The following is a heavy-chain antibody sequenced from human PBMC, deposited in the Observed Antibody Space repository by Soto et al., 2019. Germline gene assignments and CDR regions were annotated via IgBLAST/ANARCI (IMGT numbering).Heavy chain of an antibody. J-gene: IGHJ4*02. Sequence: QVQLVESGGGVVQPGRSLRLSCAASGFTFSSYAMHWVRQAPGKGLEWVARISYDGSTKYYADSVKGRFTISRDNSKNTLYLPITSLGPEDTAGYYCARWFCGGDCYRDDWGEGTLVIVSS. V-gene: IGHV3-30-3*01. CDR1: GFTFSSYA. D-gene: IGHD2-21*02. CDR2: ISYDGSTK. CDR3: ARWFCGGDCYRDD.